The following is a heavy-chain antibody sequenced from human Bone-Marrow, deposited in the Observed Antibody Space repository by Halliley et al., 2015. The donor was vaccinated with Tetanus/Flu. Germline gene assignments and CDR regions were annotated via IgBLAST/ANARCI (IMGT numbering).Heavy chain of an antibody. V-gene: IGHV5-51*03. J-gene: IGHJ4*02. CDR1: GYSFTNFW. CDR3: ARCIGARPWSDY. D-gene: IGHD6-6*01. Sequence: QLVQSGAEVKKPGESLKISCKGSGYSFTNFWIGWVRQMPGKSLEGMGIIYPGDSYTTYRPAFQGQGTNSADKSISTAYLQWSSLKASDTAMYYCARCIGARPWSDYWGQGTLVTVSS. CDR2: IYPGDSYT.